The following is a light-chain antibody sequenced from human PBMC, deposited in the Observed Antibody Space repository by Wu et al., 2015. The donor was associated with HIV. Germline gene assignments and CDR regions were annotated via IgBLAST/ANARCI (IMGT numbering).Light chain of an antibody. V-gene: IGKV1-9*01. J-gene: IGKJ4*01. CDR3: QQLNSLLT. CDR2: AAS. CDR1: QDISSY. Sequence: DIQLTQSPSFLSASVGDRVTITCRASQDISSYLAWYQQKPGKAPKLLIYAASTLQSGVPSRFSGSGSGTEFTLTISSLQPEDFATYYCQQLNSLLTFGGGTKVEIK.